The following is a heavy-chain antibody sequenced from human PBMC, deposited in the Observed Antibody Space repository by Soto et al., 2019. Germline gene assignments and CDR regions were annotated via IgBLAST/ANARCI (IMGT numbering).Heavy chain of an antibody. Sequence: QVQLVESGGGVVQPGRSLRLSCAASGFTFSSYGMHWVRQAPGKGLEWVAVIWYDGSNKYYADSVKGRFTISRDNSKNPLYLQMSSLRAEDTAVYYCARRGIGESFDIWGQGTMVTVSS. V-gene: IGHV3-33*01. CDR2: IWYDGSNK. CDR1: GFTFSSYG. CDR3: ARRGIGESFDI. J-gene: IGHJ3*02. D-gene: IGHD1-26*01.